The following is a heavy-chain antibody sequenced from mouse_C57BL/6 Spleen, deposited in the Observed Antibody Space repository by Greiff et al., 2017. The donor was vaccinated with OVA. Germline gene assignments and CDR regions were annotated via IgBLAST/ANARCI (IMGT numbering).Heavy chain of an antibody. CDR1: GFTFSDYG. CDR3: ASPPTVGHWYFDV. J-gene: IGHJ1*03. CDR2: ISSGSSTI. Sequence: VKLVESGGGLVKPGGSLQLSCAASGFTFSDYGMHWVRQAPEKGLEWVAYISSGSSTIYYADTVKGRFTISRDNAKNTLFLQLPRLRTEETAMYYGASPPTVGHWYFDVWGTGTTVTVSS. V-gene: IGHV5-17*01. D-gene: IGHD1-1*01.